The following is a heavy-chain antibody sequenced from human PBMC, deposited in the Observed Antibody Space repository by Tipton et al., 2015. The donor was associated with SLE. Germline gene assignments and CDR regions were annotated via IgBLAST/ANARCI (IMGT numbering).Heavy chain of an antibody. CDR2: SSGSTI. CDR3: ARASKLPVGYFDY. Sequence: SSGSTIYYADSVKGRFTISRDNAKNSLYLQMNSLRAEDTAMYYCARASKLPVGYFDYWGQGTLVTVSS. J-gene: IGHJ4*02. V-gene: IGHV3-11*01. D-gene: IGHD1-26*01.